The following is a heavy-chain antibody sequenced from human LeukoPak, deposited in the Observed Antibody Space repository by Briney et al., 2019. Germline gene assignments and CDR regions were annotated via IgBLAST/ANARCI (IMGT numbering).Heavy chain of an antibody. CDR1: GCTFTSYD. CDR3: ARDEPPRLLWFGEVNGMDV. CDR2: ISAYNGNT. D-gene: IGHD3-10*01. V-gene: IGHV1-18*01. J-gene: IGHJ6*02. Sequence: ASVKVSCKASGCTFTSYDINWVRQATGQGLEWMGWISAYNGNTNYAQKLQGRVTMTTDTSTSTAYMELRSLRSDDTAVYYCARDEPPRLLWFGEVNGMDVWGQGTTVTVSS.